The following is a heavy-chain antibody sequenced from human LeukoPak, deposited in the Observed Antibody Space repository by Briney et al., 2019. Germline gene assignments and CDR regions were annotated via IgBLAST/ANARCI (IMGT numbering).Heavy chain of an antibody. CDR2: INPSGGST. Sequence: GASVKVSCTASGYTFTGYYMHWVRQAPGQGLEWMGIINPSGGSTSYAQKFQGRVTITRDMSTSTVYMELSSLRSEDTAVYYCASSTNDAFDIWGQGTMVTVSS. CDR1: GYTFTGYY. J-gene: IGHJ3*02. CDR3: ASSTNDAFDI. V-gene: IGHV1-46*01.